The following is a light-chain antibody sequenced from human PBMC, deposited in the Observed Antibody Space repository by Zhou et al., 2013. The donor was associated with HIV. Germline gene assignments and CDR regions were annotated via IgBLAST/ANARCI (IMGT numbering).Light chain of an antibody. CDR1: QSVRNY. V-gene: IGKV3-20*01. J-gene: IGKJ2*01. CDR2: DTF. Sequence: EVVLTQSPVTLSLSPGERATLSCRASQSVRNYLAWYQQKCGQAPRLLIYDTFNRATGIPARFSGSGSGTDFTLTISRLEPEDFAVYYCQQYGSSPPNTFGQGTKLEIK. CDR3: QQYGSSPPNT.